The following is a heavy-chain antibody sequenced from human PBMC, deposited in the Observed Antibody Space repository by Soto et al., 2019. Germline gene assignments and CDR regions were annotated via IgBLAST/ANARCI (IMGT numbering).Heavy chain of an antibody. CDR1: GGSFSGYY. J-gene: IGHJ4*02. CDR3: ARVHCSSTSCYGGVSHFDY. Sequence: SETLSLTCAVYGGSFSGYYWSWIRQPPGKGLEWIGEINHSGSTNYNPSLKSRVTISVDTSKNQFSLKLSSVTAADTAVYYCARVHCSSTSCYGGVSHFDYWGQGTLVTVSS. CDR2: INHSGST. D-gene: IGHD2-2*01. V-gene: IGHV4-34*01.